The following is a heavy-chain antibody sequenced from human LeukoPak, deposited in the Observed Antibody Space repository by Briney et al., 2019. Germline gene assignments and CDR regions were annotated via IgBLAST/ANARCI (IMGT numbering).Heavy chain of an antibody. V-gene: IGHV3-64D*09. CDR1: GFTFSNSA. Sequence: GGSLRLSCSASGFTFSNSAMHWVRQAPGKGLEYVSAISSNGVGTYYTDSVKGRFTVSRDNSKNTLYLQMSSLRAEDTAVYYCVRDAYGYDYWGRGTLVTVSS. CDR3: VRDAYGYDY. CDR2: ISSNGVGT. D-gene: IGHD2-2*03. J-gene: IGHJ4*02.